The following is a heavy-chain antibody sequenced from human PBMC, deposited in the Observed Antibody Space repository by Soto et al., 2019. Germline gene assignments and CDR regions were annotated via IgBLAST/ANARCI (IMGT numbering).Heavy chain of an antibody. CDR3: ARLIWFGELLSYSGMDV. V-gene: IGHV4-59*08. CDR1: GGSISSYY. J-gene: IGHJ6*02. CDR2: IYYSGST. D-gene: IGHD3-10*01. Sequence: QVQLQESGPGLVKPSETLSLTCTVSGGSISSYYWSWIRQPPGKGLEWIGYIYYSGSTNYNPSLKSRVTIPVDTSKPLFSLQLGAVTASDMAVYYCARLIWFGELLSYSGMDVWGQGTTVTVSS.